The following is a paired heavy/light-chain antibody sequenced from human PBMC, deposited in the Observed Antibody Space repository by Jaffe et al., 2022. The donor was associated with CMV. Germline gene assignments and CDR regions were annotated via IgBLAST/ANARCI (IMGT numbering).Light chain of an antibody. CDR1: QSFRSGS. CDR2: GAS. CDR3: QHYGASPGFI. Sequence: EIVLTQSPGTLSLSPGERATLSCRASQSFRSGSLAWFQQKPGQAPRLLIYGASSRANGIPDRFSGSVSGTDFTLSISRVEPEDFAVYYCQHYGASPGFILGPGTKVDIK. V-gene: IGKV3-20*01. J-gene: IGKJ3*01.
Heavy chain of an antibody. J-gene: IGHJ5*02. D-gene: IGHD4-17*01. CDR3: ARRNYGDHVGWFDP. CDR1: GGSISSDLYY. Sequence: QVQLQESGPGLVKPSETLSLTCTVSGGSISSDLYYWGWMRQSPGEGWEWIGHIYHDGKTYYNSSLESRVSISIDTARNHFSLRLDSVTAADTAIYYCARRNYGDHVGWFDPWGQGTQVTVSS. V-gene: IGHV4-39*02. CDR2: IYHDGKT.